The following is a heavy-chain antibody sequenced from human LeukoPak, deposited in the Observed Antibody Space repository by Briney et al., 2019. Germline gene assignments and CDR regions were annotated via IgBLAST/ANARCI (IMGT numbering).Heavy chain of an antibody. D-gene: IGHD1-1*01. V-gene: IGHV3-30*18. CDR1: GFTFSSYG. J-gene: IGHJ6*03. Sequence: PGGSLRLSCAASGFTFSSYGMHWVRQAPGKGLEWVAVISYDGSNKYYADSVKGRFTISRDNSKNTLYLQMNSLRAEDTAVYYCAKDWKVGSNYYYYYMDVWGKGTTVTVSS. CDR2: ISYDGSNK. CDR3: AKDWKVGSNYYYYYMDV.